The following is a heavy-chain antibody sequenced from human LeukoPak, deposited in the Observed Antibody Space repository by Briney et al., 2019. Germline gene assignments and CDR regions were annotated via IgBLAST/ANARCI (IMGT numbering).Heavy chain of an antibody. J-gene: IGHJ4*02. CDR2: IYSGGST. V-gene: IGHV3-53*04. Sequence: QAGGSLRLSCAASVFTVSSNFMSWARQAPGKGLEGVSVIYSGGSTYYADSVKGRFTISRHNSKNTLYLQMNSLRAEDTAVYYCARLYGTFLEWSPYFDYWGQGTLVTVSS. CDR1: VFTVSSNF. D-gene: IGHD3-3*02. CDR3: ARLYGTFLEWSPYFDY.